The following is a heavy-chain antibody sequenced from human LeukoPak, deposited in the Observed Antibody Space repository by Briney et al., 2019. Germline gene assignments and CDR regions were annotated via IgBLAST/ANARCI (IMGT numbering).Heavy chain of an antibody. CDR1: GFTVSSYY. Sequence: GSLRLSCVASGFTVSSYYWSWIRQPAGKGLEWIGRIFTSGSTKYNPSLKSRVTISVDTSKNQFSLKLSSVTAADTAVYYCAREGKITTVRGVIRYYYMDVWGKGTTVTISS. D-gene: IGHD3-10*01. J-gene: IGHJ6*03. CDR3: AREGKITTVRGVIRYYYMDV. V-gene: IGHV4-4*07. CDR2: IFTSGST.